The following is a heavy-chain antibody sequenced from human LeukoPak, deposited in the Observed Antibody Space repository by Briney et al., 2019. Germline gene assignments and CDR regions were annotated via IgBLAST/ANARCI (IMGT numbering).Heavy chain of an antibody. Sequence: KPGGSLRLSCAASGFTFSRYSMNWVRRAPGKGLEWVGRIKSKTDGGTTDYAAPVKGRFTISRDDSKNTLYLQMNSLKTEDTAVYYCTTDVYGDYPYWFDPWGQGTLVTVSS. D-gene: IGHD4-17*01. CDR2: IKSKTDGGTT. CDR3: TTDVYGDYPYWFDP. V-gene: IGHV3-15*01. CDR1: GFTFSRYS. J-gene: IGHJ5*02.